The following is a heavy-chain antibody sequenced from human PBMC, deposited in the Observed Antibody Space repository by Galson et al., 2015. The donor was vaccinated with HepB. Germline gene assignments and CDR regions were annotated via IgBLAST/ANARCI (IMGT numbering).Heavy chain of an antibody. V-gene: IGHV3-7*03. CDR3: ARDRDYDYVWGSYALDI. J-gene: IGHJ3*02. CDR1: GFTFSGYW. CDR2: IKQDGSER. D-gene: IGHD3-16*01. Sequence: SLRLSCAASGFTFSGYWMTWVRQAPGKGLEWVANIKQDGSERNYVDSVKGRLTIFRDNAKNSLYLQMNSLRAEDTAVYYCARDRDYDYVWGSYALDIWGQGTTVTVSS.